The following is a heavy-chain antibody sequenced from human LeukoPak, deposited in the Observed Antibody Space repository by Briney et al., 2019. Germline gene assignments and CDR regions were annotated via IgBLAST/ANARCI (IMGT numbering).Heavy chain of an antibody. CDR3: ATNYGDYLGYYYYMDV. J-gene: IGHJ6*03. Sequence: SETLSLTCTVSGGSISGDYWSWIRQSPGKGLEWIGYIYYTGSTNYNPSLKSRITISVDMSKNQFSLKLSSVTAADTAVYYCATNYGDYLGYYYYMDVWGKGTTVTVSS. CDR2: IYYTGST. V-gene: IGHV4-59*08. CDR1: GGSISGDY. D-gene: IGHD4-17*01.